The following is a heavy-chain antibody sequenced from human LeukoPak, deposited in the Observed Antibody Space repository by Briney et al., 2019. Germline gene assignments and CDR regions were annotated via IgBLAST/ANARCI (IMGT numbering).Heavy chain of an antibody. V-gene: IGHV1-2*02. CDR1: GYTFTGYY. J-gene: IGHJ4*02. CDR2: INPNSGGT. D-gene: IGHD3-9*01. Sequence: ASVKVSCKASGYTFTGYYMHWVRQAPGQGLEWMGWINPNSGGTNYAQKFQGRVTMTRDTSISTAYMGLSRLRSDDTAVYYCARLSGYDILTGYDDYWGQGTLVTVSS. CDR3: ARLSGYDILTGYDDY.